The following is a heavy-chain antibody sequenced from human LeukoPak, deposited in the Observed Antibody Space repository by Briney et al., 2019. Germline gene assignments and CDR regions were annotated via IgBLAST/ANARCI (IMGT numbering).Heavy chain of an antibody. Sequence: GASLQISCKASGYSFTPYWIGWVRQMPGKGLEWVGIIYPRDSDTRYSPSFEGQVTISADKSISTAYLHWSSLKASDTAMYYCARRSGTYDPPDYWGQGTLVTVSS. D-gene: IGHD3-3*01. CDR2: IYPRDSDT. CDR1: GYSFTPYW. V-gene: IGHV5-51*01. J-gene: IGHJ4*02. CDR3: ARRSGTYDPPDY.